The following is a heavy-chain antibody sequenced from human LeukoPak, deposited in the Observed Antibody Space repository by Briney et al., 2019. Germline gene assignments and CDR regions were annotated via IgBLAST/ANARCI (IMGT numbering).Heavy chain of an antibody. D-gene: IGHD5-12*01. Sequence: GGSLRLSCAASGVAFSNAWMSWVRQAPGKGLEWVGRIKSKTDGGTTDYAAPVKGRFTISRDDSKNTLYLQMNSLKTEDTAVYYCTTGGYGGQFDYWGQGTLVTVSS. CDR1: GVAFSNAW. V-gene: IGHV3-15*01. J-gene: IGHJ4*02. CDR2: IKSKTDGGTT. CDR3: TTGGYGGQFDY.